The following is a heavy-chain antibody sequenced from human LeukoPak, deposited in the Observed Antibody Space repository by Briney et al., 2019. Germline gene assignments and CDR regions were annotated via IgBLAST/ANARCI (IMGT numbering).Heavy chain of an antibody. Sequence: ASVKVSCKASGYTFTSYGISWVRQAPGQGLEWMGWISAYNGNTNYAQKLQGRVTMTTDTSTSTAYMELRSLRSDDTAVYYRAREQRGENCSGGSCYQNWFDPWGQGTLVTVSS. D-gene: IGHD2-15*01. CDR3: AREQRGENCSGGSCYQNWFDP. CDR1: GYTFTSYG. J-gene: IGHJ5*02. V-gene: IGHV1-18*01. CDR2: ISAYNGNT.